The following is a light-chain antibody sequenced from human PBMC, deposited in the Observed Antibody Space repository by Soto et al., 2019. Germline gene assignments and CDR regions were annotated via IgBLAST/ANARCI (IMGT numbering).Light chain of an antibody. V-gene: IGKV3-20*01. Sequence: EAVLTQKTGTLSLSPGEGATLSCMASQSVTNSYLAWYQQKPGQAPRLLIYGALSRATGIPDRFSGSGSGTDFTLTISRLEPEDFAVYYCQQYGSSPWTFGQGTIVDVK. CDR2: GAL. CDR1: QSVTNSY. CDR3: QQYGSSPWT. J-gene: IGKJ1*01.